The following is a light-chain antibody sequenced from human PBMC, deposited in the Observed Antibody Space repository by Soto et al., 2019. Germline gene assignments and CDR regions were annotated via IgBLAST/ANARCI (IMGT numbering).Light chain of an antibody. J-gene: IGKJ4*01. CDR2: AAS. V-gene: IGKV1-17*01. Sequence: DIQMTQSPSSLSASVGARVTITCRASQDIRNELGWYQQKPGKAPKRLIYAASSLQSGVPSRFRASGSGTEFTLTIRSLQPEDFATDYCLQHKNYPPLTFGVGTKVEI. CDR1: QDIRNE. CDR3: LQHKNYPPLT.